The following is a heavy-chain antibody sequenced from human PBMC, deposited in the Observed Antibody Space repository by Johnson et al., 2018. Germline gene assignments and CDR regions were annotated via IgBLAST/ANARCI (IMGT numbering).Heavy chain of an antibody. CDR2: IGTAGDT. CDR3: ARVTWEDRAFDI. CDR1: GFTFSRLD. V-gene: IGHV3-13*01. Sequence: VQLVQSGGGLVQPGGSLRLSCAASGFTFSRLDMHWVRQPPGKGLEWVSAIGTAGDTFYPGSVKDLFTISRDTAKNALYLQMNRLRAGDTAVYSCARVTWEDRAFDIWGQGTMVTVSS. J-gene: IGHJ3*02. D-gene: IGHD1-26*01.